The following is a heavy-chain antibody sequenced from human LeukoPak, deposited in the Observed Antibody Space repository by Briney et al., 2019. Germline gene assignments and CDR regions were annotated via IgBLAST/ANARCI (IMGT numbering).Heavy chain of an antibody. CDR1: GGTFSSYA. CDR3: ARREVEYYDSSGYYPA. V-gene: IGHV1-69*04. D-gene: IGHD3-22*01. Sequence: SVKVSCKASGGTFSSYAISWVRQAPGQGLEWMGRIIPILGIANYAQKFQGGVTITADKSTSTAYMELSSLRSEDTAVYYCARREVEYYDSSGYYPAWGQGTLVTVSS. CDR2: IIPILGIA. J-gene: IGHJ5*02.